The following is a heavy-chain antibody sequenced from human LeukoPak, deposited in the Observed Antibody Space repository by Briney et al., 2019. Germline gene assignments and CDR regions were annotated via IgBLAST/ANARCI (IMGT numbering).Heavy chain of an antibody. D-gene: IGHD5-24*01. CDR1: GFTVRSNY. J-gene: IGHJ4*02. CDR3: ARGMATILDY. CDR2: IYSCSST. V-gene: IGHV3-53*01. Sequence: PGGSLRLSCAACGFTVRSNYMRWVRQARGKGLEGVSVIYSCSSTSYADSVKDPFTTSTDNSKNTLYLQMNSLRAEDTAVYYCARGMATILDYWGQGTLVTVSS.